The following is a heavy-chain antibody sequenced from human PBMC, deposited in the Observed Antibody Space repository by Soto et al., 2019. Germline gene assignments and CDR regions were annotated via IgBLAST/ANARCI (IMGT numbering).Heavy chain of an antibody. Sequence: GSLRLSCAASGFTFSSYAMSWVRQAPGKGLEWVSAISGSGGSTYYADSVKGRFTISRDNSKNTLYLQMNSLRAEDTAVYYCANFRGSYVYYYGMDVWGQGTTVTVSS. J-gene: IGHJ6*02. V-gene: IGHV3-23*01. CDR1: GFTFSSYA. CDR2: ISGSGGST. CDR3: ANFRGSYVYYYGMDV. D-gene: IGHD1-26*01.